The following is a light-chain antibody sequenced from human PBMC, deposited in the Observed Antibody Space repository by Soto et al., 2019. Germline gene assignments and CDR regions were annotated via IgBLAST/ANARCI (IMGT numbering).Light chain of an antibody. Sequence: DIQMTQSTSTLSGSVGDRVTITCRASQTISSWLAWYQQKPGKAPKLLIYKASTLKSGVPSSFSGSGSGTEFTLTISSLQPDDFATYYCQHYNSYSEAFGQGTKVDIK. J-gene: IGKJ1*01. CDR2: KAS. V-gene: IGKV1-5*03. CDR1: QTISSW. CDR3: QHYNSYSEA.